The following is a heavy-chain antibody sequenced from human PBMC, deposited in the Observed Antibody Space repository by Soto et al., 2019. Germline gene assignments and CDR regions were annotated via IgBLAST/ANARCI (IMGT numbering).Heavy chain of an antibody. Sequence: SSETLSLTCTVSGDSITSNSYFWAWIRQPPGKGLEWIGSIYHTGNAYYNPSLKSRVTIFVDTSKNQFSLKLTSVTAADTALYYCARDYFDSSDYTTNWFDPWGQGSLVTVSS. J-gene: IGHJ5*02. V-gene: IGHV4-39*01. D-gene: IGHD3-22*01. CDR2: IYHTGNA. CDR3: ARDYFDSSDYTTNWFDP. CDR1: GDSITSNSYF.